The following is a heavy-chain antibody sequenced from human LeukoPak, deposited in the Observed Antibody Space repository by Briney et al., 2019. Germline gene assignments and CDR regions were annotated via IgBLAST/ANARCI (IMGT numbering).Heavy chain of an antibody. Sequence: GGSLRLSCATSGFTFSSYSMNWVRQAPGKGLEWVSFISSSSNYIYYADSVKGRFTISRDNAKKSLYLQMNSLRAEDTAVYYCATRTSGAFDFWGQGTMVIVS. CDR1: GFTFSSYS. J-gene: IGHJ3*01. V-gene: IGHV3-21*01. CDR2: ISSSSNYI. CDR3: ATRTSGAFDF.